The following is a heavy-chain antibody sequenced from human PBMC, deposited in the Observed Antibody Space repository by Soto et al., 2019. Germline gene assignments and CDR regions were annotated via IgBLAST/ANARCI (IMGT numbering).Heavy chain of an antibody. CDR3: AIFYSSGWPRSSSDY. D-gene: IGHD6-19*01. J-gene: IGHJ4*02. Sequence: ASVQVSCKASGYPFTRFGISWVRQAPGQGLEWMGWISAFNGATNYAQKFQDRITMTTDTPTSTAYMELRSLRSDDTAVYYCAIFYSSGWPRSSSDYCGQGSLVTLSS. CDR1: GYPFTRFG. V-gene: IGHV1-18*01. CDR2: ISAFNGAT.